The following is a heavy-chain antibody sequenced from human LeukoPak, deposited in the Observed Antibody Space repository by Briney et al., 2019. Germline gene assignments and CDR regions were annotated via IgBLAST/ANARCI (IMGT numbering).Heavy chain of an antibody. J-gene: IGHJ4*02. Sequence: GASVKVSCKASGYTFTSYGISRVRQAPGQGLEWMGWISAYNGNTNYAQKLQGRVTMTTDTSTSTAYMELRSLRSDDTAVYYCARGSRYRYDYVWGSYRYPTSDYWGQGTLVTVSS. D-gene: IGHD3-16*02. CDR2: ISAYNGNT. CDR1: GYTFTSYG. CDR3: ARGSRYRYDYVWGSYRYPTSDY. V-gene: IGHV1-18*01.